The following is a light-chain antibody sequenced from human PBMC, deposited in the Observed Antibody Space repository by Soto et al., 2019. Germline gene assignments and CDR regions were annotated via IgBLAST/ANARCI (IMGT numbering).Light chain of an antibody. Sequence: IVFTQSPTTLSLSLLERATLSCRASQSIGSYLAWYQHKLGQPPRLLIYDASNRATGIPARFSGSGSGTDFTLTISSLEPEDFAVYYCQQRSNCPSTFGQGTRLEIK. V-gene: IGKV3-11*01. J-gene: IGKJ5*01. CDR1: QSIGSY. CDR3: QQRSNCPST. CDR2: DAS.